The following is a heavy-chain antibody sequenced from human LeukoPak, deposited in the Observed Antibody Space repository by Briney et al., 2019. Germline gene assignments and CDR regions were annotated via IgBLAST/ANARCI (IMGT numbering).Heavy chain of an antibody. CDR2: ISWNSGSI. Sequence: GGSLRLSCAASGFTFDDYAMHWVRQAPGKGLEWVSGISWNSGSIGYADSVKGRFTISRDNAKNSLYLQMNSLRAEDMALYYCAKGIYYDSNGYLDYWGQGTLVTVSS. J-gene: IGHJ4*02. CDR3: AKGIYYDSNGYLDY. CDR1: GFTFDDYA. D-gene: IGHD3-22*01. V-gene: IGHV3-9*03.